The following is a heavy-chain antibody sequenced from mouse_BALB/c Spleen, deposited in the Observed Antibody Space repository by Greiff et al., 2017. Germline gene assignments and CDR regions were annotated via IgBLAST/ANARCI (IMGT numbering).Heavy chain of an antibody. CDR3: ARGPYDGYYCYAMDY. CDR1: GFTFSSFG. D-gene: IGHD2-3*01. Sequence: EVQRVESGGGLVQPGGSRKLSCAASGFTFSSFGMHWVRQAPEKGLEWVAYISSGSSTIYYADTVKGRFTISRDNTKNTLFLQMTSLRSEDTAMYYCARGPYDGYYCYAMDYWGQGTSVTVSS. CDR2: ISSGSSTI. J-gene: IGHJ4*01. V-gene: IGHV5-17*02.